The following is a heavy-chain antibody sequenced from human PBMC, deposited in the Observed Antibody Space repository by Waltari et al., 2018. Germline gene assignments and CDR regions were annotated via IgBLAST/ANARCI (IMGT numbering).Heavy chain of an antibody. Sequence: QVQLQESGPGLVKPSETLSLTCTVSGGSISSYYWSWIRQPPGKGLEWIGYIYYSGSTNHNPSLKRRVTISVDTSKNQFSLKLSSVTAADTAVYYCARVGYSSSAGDWFDPWGQGTLVTVSS. J-gene: IGHJ5*02. D-gene: IGHD6-13*01. V-gene: IGHV4-59*01. CDR1: GGSISSYY. CDR3: ARVGYSSSAGDWFDP. CDR2: IYYSGST.